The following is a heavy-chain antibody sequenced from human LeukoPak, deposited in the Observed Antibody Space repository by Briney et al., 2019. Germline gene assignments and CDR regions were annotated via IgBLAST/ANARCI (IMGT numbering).Heavy chain of an antibody. CDR3: ARVDCSSTSCYSPNWFDP. D-gene: IGHD2-2*01. J-gene: IGHJ5*02. V-gene: IGHV4-4*07. CDR2: IYTSGST. Sequence: SETLSLTCTVSGGSISSYYWSWIRQPARKGLEWIGSIYTSGSTNYNPSLKSRVTMSVDTSKNQFSLKLSSVTAADTAVYYCARVDCSSTSCYSPNWFDPWGQGTLVTVSS. CDR1: GGSISSYY.